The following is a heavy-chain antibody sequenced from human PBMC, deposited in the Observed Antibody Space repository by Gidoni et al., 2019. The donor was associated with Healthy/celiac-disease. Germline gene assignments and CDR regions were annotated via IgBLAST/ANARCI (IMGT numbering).Heavy chain of an antibody. CDR3: ARGPGLRGPTARYYYYYGMDV. J-gene: IGHJ6*02. Sequence: QVQLQQWGAGLLKPSETLSLTCAVYGGSFSGYYWSWIRKPPGKGLEWIGEINHSGSTNYNPSLKSRVTISVDTSKNQFSLKLSSGTAADTAVYYGARGPGLRGPTARYYYYYGMDVWGQGTTVTVS. V-gene: IGHV4-34*01. CDR2: INHSGST. D-gene: IGHD4-17*01. CDR1: GGSFSGYY.